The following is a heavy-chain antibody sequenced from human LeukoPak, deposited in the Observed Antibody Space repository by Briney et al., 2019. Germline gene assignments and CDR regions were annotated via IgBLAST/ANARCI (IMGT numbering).Heavy chain of an antibody. V-gene: IGHV4-39*07. D-gene: IGHD3-16*01. CDR2: KYYRGST. Sequence: GSLRLSCAASGFSFSSFSMNWIRQPPGKGLEWIGSKYYRGSTYYNPSLKSRVTISVDTSKNQFSLNLTSVTAADTAVYYCARIAGGLYFYYYYMDVWGKGTTVTVSS. CDR1: GFSFSSFS. J-gene: IGHJ6*03. CDR3: ARIAGGLYFYYYYMDV.